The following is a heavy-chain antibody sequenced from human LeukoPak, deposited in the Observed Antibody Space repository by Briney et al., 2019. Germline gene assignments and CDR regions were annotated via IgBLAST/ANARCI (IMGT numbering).Heavy chain of an antibody. Sequence: SETLSLTCAVYGGSFSGYYWSWIRQPPGKGLEWIGEINHSGSTNYNPSLKSRVTISVDTSKNQFSLKLSSVTAADTAVYYCARHKRTMVRGVITVYNWFDPWGQGTLVTVSS. CDR1: GGSFSGYY. CDR2: INHSGST. CDR3: ARHKRTMVRGVITVYNWFDP. D-gene: IGHD3-10*01. J-gene: IGHJ5*02. V-gene: IGHV4-34*01.